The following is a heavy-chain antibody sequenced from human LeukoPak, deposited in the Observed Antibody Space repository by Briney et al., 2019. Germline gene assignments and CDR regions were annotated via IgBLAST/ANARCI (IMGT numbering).Heavy chain of an antibody. J-gene: IGHJ3*02. CDR1: GFTFSSYS. Sequence: PGGSLRLSCAASGFTFSSYSMNWVRQAPGKGLEWVSSISTSSGYIYYADSVKGRFTISRDNAKNSLYLQMNSLRAEDTAVYYCARGSLTLQRRDAFDIWGQGTMVTVSS. CDR2: ISTSSGYI. CDR3: ARGSLTLQRRDAFDI. V-gene: IGHV3-21*01. D-gene: IGHD3-9*01.